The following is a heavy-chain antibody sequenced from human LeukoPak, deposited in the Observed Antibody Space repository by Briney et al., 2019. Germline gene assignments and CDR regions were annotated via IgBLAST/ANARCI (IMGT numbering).Heavy chain of an antibody. CDR1: GGSISSYY. CDR2: IYYSGST. Sequence: SETLSLTCTVSGGSISSYYWSWIRQPPGKGLEWIGYIYYSGSTNYNPSLKSRVTISVDMSKNQFSLKLSSVTAADTAVYYCARSTRAYYDSSGDFLGYWGQGTLVTVSS. V-gene: IGHV4-59*08. J-gene: IGHJ4*02. CDR3: ARSTRAYYDSSGDFLGY. D-gene: IGHD3-22*01.